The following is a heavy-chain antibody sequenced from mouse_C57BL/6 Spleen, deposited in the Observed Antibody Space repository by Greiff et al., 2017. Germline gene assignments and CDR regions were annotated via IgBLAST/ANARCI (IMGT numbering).Heavy chain of an antibody. Sequence: QVQLQQPGAELVRPGSSVKLSCKASGYTFTSYWMHWVKQRPIQGLEWIGNIDPSVSETHYNQKFKDKATLTVDKSSSTAYMQLSSLTSEDSAVYYCARTTPVVATQEWFAYWGQGTLVTVSA. J-gene: IGHJ3*01. CDR3: ARTTPVVATQEWFAY. D-gene: IGHD1-1*01. CDR1: GYTFTSYW. CDR2: IDPSVSET. V-gene: IGHV1-52*01.